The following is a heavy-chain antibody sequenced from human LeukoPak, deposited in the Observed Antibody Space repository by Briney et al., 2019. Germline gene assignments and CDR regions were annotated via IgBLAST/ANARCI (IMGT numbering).Heavy chain of an antibody. V-gene: IGHV3-74*01. CDR3: ASTMVRGVP. CDR1: GFTFSSYE. J-gene: IGHJ5*02. Sequence: TGGSLRLSCAASGFTFSSYEMNWVRQAPGKGLVWVSRINSDGSSTSYADSVKGRFTISRDNAKNTLYLQMNSLRAEDTAVYYCASTMVRGVPWGQGTLVTVSS. CDR2: INSDGSST. D-gene: IGHD3-10*01.